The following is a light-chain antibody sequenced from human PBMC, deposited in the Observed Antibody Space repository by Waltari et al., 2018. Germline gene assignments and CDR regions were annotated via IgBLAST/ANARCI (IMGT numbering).Light chain of an antibody. CDR2: KAS. CDR3: QQYNSSPTT. J-gene: IGKJ4*01. CDR1: QSISSW. Sequence: DIQMTQSPSTLSASVGDRFTITCRASQSISSWFAWYQQKPGKAPKLLIYKASSLESGVPSRFSGSGSGTEFTLTISSLQPDDFATYYCQQYNSSPTTFGGGTKVEIK. V-gene: IGKV1-5*03.